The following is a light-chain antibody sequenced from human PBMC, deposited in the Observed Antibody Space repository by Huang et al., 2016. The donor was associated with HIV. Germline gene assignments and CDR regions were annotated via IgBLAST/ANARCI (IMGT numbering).Light chain of an antibody. V-gene: IGKV3-20*01. CDR1: QSVSSSY. Sequence: EIVLTQSPGTLSLSPGERATLSCRASQSVSSSYLAWYQQKPGQAPRLLIYGASSRATGIPDMFSGSGSGRDFALTISRLEPEDFAVYYCQQYGSSPWTFGQGTGVEIK. J-gene: IGKJ1*01. CDR2: GAS. CDR3: QQYGSSPWT.